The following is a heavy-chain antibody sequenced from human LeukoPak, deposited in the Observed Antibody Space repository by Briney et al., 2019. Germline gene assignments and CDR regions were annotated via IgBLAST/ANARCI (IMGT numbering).Heavy chain of an antibody. V-gene: IGHV1-18*04. D-gene: IGHD3-10*01. CDR2: ISAYNGNT. CDR1: GYTFTGYY. Sequence: ASVKVSCKASGYTFTGYYMHWVRQAPGQGLEWMGWISAYNGNTNYAQKLQGRVTMTTDTSTSTAYMELRSLRSDDTAVYYCARDRYYGSGSWDWGQGTLVTVSS. J-gene: IGHJ4*02. CDR3: ARDRYYGSGSWD.